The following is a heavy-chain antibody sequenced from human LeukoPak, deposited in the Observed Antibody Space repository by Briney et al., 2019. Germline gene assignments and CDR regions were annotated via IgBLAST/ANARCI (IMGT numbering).Heavy chain of an antibody. CDR2: IIPIFGTA. CDR3: ARGQLFLWSGESSRYYYMDV. V-gene: IGHV1-69*05. Sequence: RASVKVSCKASGGTFSSYAISWVRQAPGQGLEWMGGIIPIFGTANYAQKFQGRVTITTDESTSTAYMELSSLRSEDTAVYYCARGQLFLWSGESSRYYYMDVWGKGTTVTVSS. J-gene: IGHJ6*03. D-gene: IGHD3-10*01. CDR1: GGTFSSYA.